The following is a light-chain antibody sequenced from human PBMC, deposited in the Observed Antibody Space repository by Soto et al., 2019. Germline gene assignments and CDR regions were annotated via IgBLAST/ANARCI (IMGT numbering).Light chain of an antibody. Sequence: ALTQPASVSGSPGQSITISCTGTSSDVGVYNYVSWYQQHPGKAPKLMIYDVSNRPSGVSNRFSGSKSGNTASLTISGLQAEDEADYYCSSYTSSSTPYVFGTGTTVTVL. V-gene: IGLV2-14*01. CDR2: DVS. CDR3: SSYTSSSTPYV. CDR1: SSDVGVYNY. J-gene: IGLJ1*01.